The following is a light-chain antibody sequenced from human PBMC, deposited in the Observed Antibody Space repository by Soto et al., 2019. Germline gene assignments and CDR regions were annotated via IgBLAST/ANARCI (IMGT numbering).Light chain of an antibody. CDR2: DAS. CDR1: QDIRNY. CDR3: QQYDNLYT. Sequence: DIQMTQSPSSLSASVRDRVTITCQASQDIRNYLNWYQQKPGKAPKLLIYDASNLETGVPSRFSGSGSGSDFTFTISSLQPEDIATYYCQQYDNLYTFGQGTKLEIK. V-gene: IGKV1-33*01. J-gene: IGKJ2*01.